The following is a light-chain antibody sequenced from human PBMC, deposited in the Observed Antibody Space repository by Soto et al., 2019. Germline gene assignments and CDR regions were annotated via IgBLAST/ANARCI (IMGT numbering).Light chain of an antibody. Sequence: QSVLTHPASVSGSPGQSITISCTGTTSDIGGYNFVSWYQQHPGKAPQLMIHEVSNRPSGVSNRFSASKSGNTASLTISGLQAEDEADYYCSSYTSNNTLVFGTGTKLTVL. CDR3: SSYTSNNTLV. CDR2: EVS. CDR1: TSDIGGYNF. V-gene: IGLV2-14*01. J-gene: IGLJ1*01.